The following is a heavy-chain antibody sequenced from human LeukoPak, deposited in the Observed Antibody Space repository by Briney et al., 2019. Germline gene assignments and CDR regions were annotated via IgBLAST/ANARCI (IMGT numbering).Heavy chain of an antibody. V-gene: IGHV4-34*01. CDR2: INHSGST. J-gene: IGHJ4*02. CDR1: GGSFSGYY. Sequence: SETLSLTCAVYGGSFSGYYWSWIRQPPGKGLEWIGEINHSGSTNYNPSLKSRVTISVDTSKNQFSLKLSSVTAADTAVYYCARGSFPTTVTTRTHDYWGQGTLVTVSS. CDR3: ARGSFPTTVTTRTHDY. D-gene: IGHD4-17*01.